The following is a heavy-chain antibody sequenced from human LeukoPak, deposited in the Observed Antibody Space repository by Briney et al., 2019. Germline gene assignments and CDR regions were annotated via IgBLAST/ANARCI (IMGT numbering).Heavy chain of an antibody. Sequence: PSETLSLTCTVSGVSISSSSYYWGWIRQPPGKGLEWIGSIYYSGGTYYNPSLQSRVTISLDTSKNHFSLRLNSVTATDTAVYYCAIDLSIISAFDIWGQGTMVTVSS. V-gene: IGHV4-39*07. CDR2: IYYSGGT. D-gene: IGHD3-9*01. CDR1: GVSISSSSYY. CDR3: AIDLSIISAFDI. J-gene: IGHJ3*02.